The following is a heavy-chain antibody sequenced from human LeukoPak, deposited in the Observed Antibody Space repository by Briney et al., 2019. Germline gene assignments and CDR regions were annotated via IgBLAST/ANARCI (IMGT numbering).Heavy chain of an antibody. Sequence: GGSLRLSCAASGFTVSSKYMSWVRQAPGKGLEWVSVIYSGGSGGSTYYGDSVKGRFAISRDNSKNTLFLQMNRLRAEDTAVYYCATGWSLDYWGQGTLVTVSS. J-gene: IGHJ4*02. CDR1: GFTVSSKY. CDR2: IYSGGSGGST. D-gene: IGHD6-19*01. CDR3: ATGWSLDY. V-gene: IGHV3-53*01.